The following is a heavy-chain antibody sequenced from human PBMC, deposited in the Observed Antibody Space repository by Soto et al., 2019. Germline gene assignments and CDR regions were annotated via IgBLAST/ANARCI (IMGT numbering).Heavy chain of an antibody. CDR3: AKGRGALAVVSNWFDP. V-gene: IGHV3-9*01. CDR1: GFTFEDYA. CDR2: INWNSGSI. J-gene: IGHJ5*02. Sequence: EVQLVESGGGLVQPGRYLRLSCAAFGFTFEDYAMHWIRQTPGKGLEWVAGINWNSGSIGYADSVKGRFTISRDNANNSLYLQMDSLRTEDTALYFCAKGRGALAVVSNWFDPWGQGTLVTVSS. D-gene: IGHD3-22*01.